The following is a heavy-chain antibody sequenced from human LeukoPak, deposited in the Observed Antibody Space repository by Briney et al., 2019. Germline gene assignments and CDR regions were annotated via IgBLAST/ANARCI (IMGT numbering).Heavy chain of an antibody. CDR3: AHSRDGYTDAFDI. J-gene: IGHJ3*02. CDR1: GGTFSSYA. D-gene: IGHD5-24*01. V-gene: IGHV1-69*04. CDR2: IIPILGIA. Sequence: GASVKVSCKASGGTFSSYAISWVRQAPGQGLEWMGRIIPILGIANYAQKFQGRVTITADKSTSTAYMELSSLRSEDTAVYYCAHSRDGYTDAFDIWGQGTMVTVSS.